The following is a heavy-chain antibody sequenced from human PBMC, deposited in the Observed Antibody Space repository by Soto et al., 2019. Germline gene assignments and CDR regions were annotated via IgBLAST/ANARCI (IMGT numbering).Heavy chain of an antibody. CDR1: GFTFTSSD. J-gene: IGHJ6*02. CDR2: IVVGSGNT. D-gene: IGHD3-10*01. V-gene: IGHV1-58*01. Sequence: SVKVSCKASGFTFTSSDVQWGRQARGQRLEWIGWIVVGSGNTNYAQEFQERVTITRDMSTSTAYMELSSLRSEDTAVYYCAADINDYYYYYGMDVWG. CDR3: AADINDYYYYYGMDV.